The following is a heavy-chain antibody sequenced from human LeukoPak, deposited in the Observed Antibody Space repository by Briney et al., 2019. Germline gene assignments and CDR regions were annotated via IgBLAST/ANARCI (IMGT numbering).Heavy chain of an antibody. CDR1: GFTFSSYA. J-gene: IGHJ4*02. D-gene: IGHD3-9*01. CDR3: ASTLTTSDILTGYYPFDY. V-gene: IGHV3-23*01. CDR2: ISGSGGST. Sequence: GGSLRLSCAASGFTFSSYAMSWVRQAPGKGLEWVSAISGSGGSTYYADSVKGRFTISRDNSKNTLYLQMNSLRAEDTAVYYCASTLTTSDILTGYYPFDYWGQGTLVTVSS.